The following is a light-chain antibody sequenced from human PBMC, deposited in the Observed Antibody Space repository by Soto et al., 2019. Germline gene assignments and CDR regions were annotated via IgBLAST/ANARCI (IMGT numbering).Light chain of an antibody. Sequence: QSALTQPRSVSGSPGQAVTISCTGTSSDVGGYNYVSWYQQHPGKAPKLMIYHVSKRPSGVPDRFSGSKSGNTASLTSSGLQAEDEADYYCCSYAGSYTLYVFGTGTKVTVL. V-gene: IGLV2-11*01. CDR2: HVS. J-gene: IGLJ1*01. CDR1: SSDVGGYNY. CDR3: CSYAGSYTLYV.